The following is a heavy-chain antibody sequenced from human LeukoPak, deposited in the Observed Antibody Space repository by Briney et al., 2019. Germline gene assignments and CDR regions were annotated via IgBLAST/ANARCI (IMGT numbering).Heavy chain of an antibody. CDR3: ARVYSGSYHY. J-gene: IGHJ4*02. V-gene: IGHV4-59*01. CDR2: IYYSGST. D-gene: IGHD1-26*01. CDR1: GGSISSYY. Sequence: SETLSLTCTVSGGSISSYYWSCIRQPPGKGLEWIGYIYYSGSTNYNPSLKSRVTISVDTSKNQFSLKLSSVTAADTAVYYCARVYSGSYHYWGQGALVTVSS.